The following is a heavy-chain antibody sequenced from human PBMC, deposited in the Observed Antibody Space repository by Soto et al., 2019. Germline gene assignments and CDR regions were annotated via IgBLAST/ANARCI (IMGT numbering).Heavy chain of an antibody. D-gene: IGHD5-18*01. Sequence: QVQLQESGPGLVKPSETLSLTCTVSSGSINGYYWTWLRQSPTNGLEWIGYFHFSGSTKYNPSLESRLTFSADTSKNQISLTLSSVTAADTAVYYCARASGYSYGYDDFFDNWGQGTLANVSS. CDR2: FHFSGST. V-gene: IGHV4-59*01. CDR3: ARASGYSYGYDDFFDN. CDR1: SGSINGYY. J-gene: IGHJ4*01.